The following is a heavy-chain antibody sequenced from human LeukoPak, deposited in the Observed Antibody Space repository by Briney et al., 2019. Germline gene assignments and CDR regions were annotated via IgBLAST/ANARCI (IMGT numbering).Heavy chain of an antibody. CDR2: ISGSGVST. CDR3: AKEYYYDSSGYYPPVFDY. J-gene: IGHJ4*02. Sequence: PGGSLRLSCAASGFTFSSYAMSWVRQAPGKGLEWVSAISGSGVSTFYADSVKGRFTISRDNSKNTLYLQMNSLRAEDTAVYYCAKEYYYDSSGYYPPVFDYWGQGTLVTVSS. D-gene: IGHD3-22*01. CDR1: GFTFSSYA. V-gene: IGHV3-23*01.